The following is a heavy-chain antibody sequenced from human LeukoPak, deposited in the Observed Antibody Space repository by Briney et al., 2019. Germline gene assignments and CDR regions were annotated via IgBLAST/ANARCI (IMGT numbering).Heavy chain of an antibody. V-gene: IGHV4-39*07. J-gene: IGHJ4*02. CDR2: IYYSGST. CDR3: ARLNDSSGYYYYFDY. D-gene: IGHD3-22*01. CDR1: GGSISSSSYY. Sequence: PSETLSLTCTVSGGSISSSSYYWGWIRQPPGKGLEWIGCIYYSGSTNYNPSLKSRVTISVDTSKNQFSLKLSSVTAADTAVYYCARLNDSSGYYYYFDYWGQGTLVTVSS.